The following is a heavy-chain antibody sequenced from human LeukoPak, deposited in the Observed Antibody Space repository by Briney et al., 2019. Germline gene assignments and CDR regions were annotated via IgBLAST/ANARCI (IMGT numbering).Heavy chain of an antibody. CDR3: ARIRNYHLQEAVGI. D-gene: IGHD4-4*01. CDR2: ISAYNGDT. Sequence: ASVKVSCKASGFTFTSYGFSWVRQAPGQGIEWMGWISAYNGDTKYAQKFLGRVTMTMDTSTNTVYMELMSLRYDDTAMYYCARIRNYHLQEAVGIWGQGTMVTVSS. V-gene: IGHV1-18*01. CDR1: GFTFTSYG. J-gene: IGHJ3*02.